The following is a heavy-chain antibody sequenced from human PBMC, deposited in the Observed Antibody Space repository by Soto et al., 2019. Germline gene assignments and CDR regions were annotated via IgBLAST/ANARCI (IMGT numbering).Heavy chain of an antibody. J-gene: IGHJ6*02. CDR2: ISYDGSNK. CDR3: ARDGIAAAGPYGMDV. D-gene: IGHD6-13*01. CDR1: GFTLSSYA. Sequence: QVQLVASGGGVVQPGRSLRLSCAASGFTLSSYAMHWVRQAPGKGLEWVAVISYDGSNKYYADSVKGRFTISRDNSKNTLYQQMNSLRAEDTAVYSCARDGIAAAGPYGMDVWGQGTTVTVSS. V-gene: IGHV3-30-3*01.